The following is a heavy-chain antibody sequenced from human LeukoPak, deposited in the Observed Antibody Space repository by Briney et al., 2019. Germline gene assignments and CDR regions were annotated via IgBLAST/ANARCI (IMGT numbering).Heavy chain of an antibody. J-gene: IGHJ4*02. CDR1: GITFRSYG. V-gene: IGHV3-30*03. Sequence: GGSLRLSCAASGITFRSYGMHWVRQAPGKGLEWVAVISYDGSHKYYADSVKGRFSISRDNSKNTLYLQMNSLRADDTAVYYCARWGQGFDYWGQGTLVTVSS. D-gene: IGHD1-26*01. CDR2: ISYDGSHK. CDR3: ARWGQGFDY.